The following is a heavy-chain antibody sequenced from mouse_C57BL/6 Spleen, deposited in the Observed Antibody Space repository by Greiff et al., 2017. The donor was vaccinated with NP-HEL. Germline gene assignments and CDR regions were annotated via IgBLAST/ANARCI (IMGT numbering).Heavy chain of an antibody. CDR3: TTGQLDY. CDR2: IDPENGDT. D-gene: IGHD6-1*01. J-gene: IGHJ2*01. V-gene: IGHV14-4*01. CDR1: GFNIKDDY. Sequence: VQLQQSGAELVRPGASVKLSCTASGFNIKDDYMHWVKQRPEQGLEWIGWIDPENGDTEYASKFQGKATRTADTSSNTAYLQLSSRTAEDTAVYYCTTGQLDYWGQGTTLTVSS.